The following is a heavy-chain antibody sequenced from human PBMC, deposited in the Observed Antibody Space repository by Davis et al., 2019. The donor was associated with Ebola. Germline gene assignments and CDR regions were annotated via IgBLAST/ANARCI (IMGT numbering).Heavy chain of an antibody. CDR1: GFTFSSYA. V-gene: IGHV3-21*01. CDR3: ARDRKSFGSAMIVVVKSYYGMDV. D-gene: IGHD3-22*01. CDR2: ISSSSSYI. J-gene: IGHJ6*02. Sequence: GESLKISCAASGFTFSSYAMSWVRQAPGKGLEWVSSISSSSSYIYYADSVKGRFTISRDNAKNSLYLQMNSLRAEDTAVYYCARDRKSFGSAMIVVVKSYYGMDVWGQGTTVTVSS.